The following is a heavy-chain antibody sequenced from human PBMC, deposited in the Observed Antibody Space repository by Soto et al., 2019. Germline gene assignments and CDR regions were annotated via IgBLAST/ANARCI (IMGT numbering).Heavy chain of an antibody. CDR1: GGSISSSSYY. CDR2: IYYSGST. V-gene: IGHV4-39*01. J-gene: IGHJ2*01. Sequence: QLQLQESGPGLVKPSETLSLTCTVSGGSISSSSYYWGWIRQPPGQGLEWIGSIYYSGSTYYNSSLKRRVTIAVDKTKNRCSLTLSSITAAETAVYYCERRGLAVASTGWYFDLGGCGTLVTVTS. D-gene: IGHD6-19*01. CDR3: ERRGLAVASTGWYFDL.